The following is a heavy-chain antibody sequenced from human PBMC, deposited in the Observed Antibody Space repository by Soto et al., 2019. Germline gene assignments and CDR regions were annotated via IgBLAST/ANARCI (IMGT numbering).Heavy chain of an antibody. D-gene: IGHD3-10*01. CDR2: IYYSGST. Sequence: SETLSLTCTVSGGSISSGDYYWSWIRQPPGKGLEWIGYIYYSGSTYYNPSLKSRVTISVDTSKNQFSLKLSSVTAADTAVYYCARVGVTMVRGVRKAQYYFDYWGQGTLVTVSS. CDR3: ARVGVTMVRGVRKAQYYFDY. CDR1: GGSISSGDYY. J-gene: IGHJ4*02. V-gene: IGHV4-30-4*01.